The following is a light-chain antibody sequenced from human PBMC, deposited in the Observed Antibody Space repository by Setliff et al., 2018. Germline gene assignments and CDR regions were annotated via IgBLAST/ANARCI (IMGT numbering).Light chain of an antibody. V-gene: IGLV1-47*01. CDR1: SSNIGSNY. CDR3: AAWDDSLSGWV. Sequence: VLTQPPSASGTPGQRVTISCSGSSSNIGSNYVYWYQQLPGTAPKLLIYRNNQRPSGVPGRFSGSKSGTSASLAISGLRSEDEADYYCAAWDDSLSGWVFGGGTKVTVL. CDR2: RNN. J-gene: IGLJ3*02.